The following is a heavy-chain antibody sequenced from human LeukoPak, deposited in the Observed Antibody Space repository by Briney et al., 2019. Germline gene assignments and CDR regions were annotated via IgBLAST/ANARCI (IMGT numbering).Heavy chain of an antibody. D-gene: IGHD3-22*01. J-gene: IGHJ3*02. CDR3: AREIRGYDSSGYYSSGGDSDI. CDR2: INPSGGST. CDR1: GYTFTSYY. Sequence: ASVKVSCKASGYTFTSYYMHLVRQAPGQGLEWMGIINPSGGSTSYAQKFQGRVTMTRDRSTSTVYMELSSLRSEDTAVYYCAREIRGYDSSGYYSSGGDSDIWGQGTMVTVSS. V-gene: IGHV1-46*01.